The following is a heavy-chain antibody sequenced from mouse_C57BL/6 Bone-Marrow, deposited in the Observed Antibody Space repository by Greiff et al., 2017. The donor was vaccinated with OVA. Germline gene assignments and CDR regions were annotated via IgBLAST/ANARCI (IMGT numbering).Heavy chain of an antibody. CDR2: IDPENGDT. CDR3: TSYGNFDY. J-gene: IGHJ2*01. V-gene: IGHV14-4*01. Sequence: VQLQQSGAELVRPGASVKLSCTASGFYFKDDYMHWVKQRPEQGLEWIGWIDPENGDTEYASKFQGKATITADTSSNTAYLQLSSLTSEDTAVYYCTSYGNFDYWGQGTTLTDSS. CDR1: GFYFKDDY. D-gene: IGHD2-1*01.